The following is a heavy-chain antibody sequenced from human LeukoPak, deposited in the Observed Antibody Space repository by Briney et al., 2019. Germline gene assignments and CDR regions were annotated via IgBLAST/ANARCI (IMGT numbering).Heavy chain of an antibody. CDR2: IYHSGST. J-gene: IGHJ4*02. CDR1: GYSISSGYY. V-gene: IGHV4-38-2*02. Sequence: SETLSLTCTVSGYSISSGYYWGWIRQPPGKGLEWIGSIYHSGSTYYNPSLKSRVTISVDTSKNQFSLELSSVTAADTAVYYCARRGLTVTPDDYWGQGTLVTVSS. D-gene: IGHD4-17*01. CDR3: ARRGLTVTPDDY.